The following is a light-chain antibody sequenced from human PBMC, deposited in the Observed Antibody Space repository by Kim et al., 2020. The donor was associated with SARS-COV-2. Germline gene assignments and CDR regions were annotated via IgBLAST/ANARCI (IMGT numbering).Light chain of an antibody. Sequence: GSPGESATLSCRASQSVGSRLAWYQQKPGQSPRLLIYGASARATGIPARFSGSGSGTDFSLTISSLQSEDFAVYYCQQYNNWPPGTFGQGTKLEI. CDR1: QSVGSR. J-gene: IGKJ2*02. CDR3: QQYNNWPPGT. CDR2: GAS. V-gene: IGKV3-15*01.